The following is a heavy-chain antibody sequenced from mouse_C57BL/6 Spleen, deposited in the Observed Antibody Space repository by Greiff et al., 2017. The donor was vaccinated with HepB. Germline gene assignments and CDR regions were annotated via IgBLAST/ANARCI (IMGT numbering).Heavy chain of an antibody. CDR3: ARSDDSAWFAY. CDR2: IDPSDSYT. D-gene: IGHD2-4*01. CDR1: GYTFTSYW. J-gene: IGHJ3*01. V-gene: IGHV1-59*01. Sequence: QVQLKQPGAELVRPGTSVKLSCKASGYTFTSYWMHWVKQRPGQGLEWIGVIDPSDSYTNYNQKFKGKATLTVDTSSSTAYMQLSSLTSEDSAVYYCARSDDSAWFAYWGQGTLVTVSA.